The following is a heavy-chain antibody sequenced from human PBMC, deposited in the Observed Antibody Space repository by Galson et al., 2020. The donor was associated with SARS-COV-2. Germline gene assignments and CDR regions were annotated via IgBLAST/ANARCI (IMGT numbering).Heavy chain of an antibody. J-gene: IGHJ6*02. D-gene: IGHD5-18*01. V-gene: IGHV3-53*01. CDR1: GFTVSSNY. CDR2: IHSGGST. Sequence: THSGGSLRLSCAASGFTVSSNYMSWVRQAPGKGLEWVSVIHSGGSTYYADSVKGRFTISRDNSKNTLYLQVNSLRAEDTAVYYCARDLDTAGGMDVWGQGTTVTVSS. CDR3: ARDLDTAGGMDV.